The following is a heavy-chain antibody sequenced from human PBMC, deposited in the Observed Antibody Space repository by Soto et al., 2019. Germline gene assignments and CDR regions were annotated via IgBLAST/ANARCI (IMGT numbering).Heavy chain of an antibody. CDR3: AKDISGRGSYYYYYGLDV. D-gene: IGHD1-26*01. CDR1: GFTFDDYA. CDR2: ISWNSGAM. J-gene: IGHJ6*02. V-gene: IGHV3-9*01. Sequence: GGSLRLSCAASGFTFDDYAMHWVRRRPGKGLEWVSGISWNSGAMGYADSVKARFTISRDDAKKSLHLQMNSLRAEDTALYYCAKDISGRGSYYYYYGLDVWGQGTTVTVSS.